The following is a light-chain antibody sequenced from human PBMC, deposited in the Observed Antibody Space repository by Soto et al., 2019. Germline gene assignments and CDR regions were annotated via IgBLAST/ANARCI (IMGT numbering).Light chain of an antibody. CDR2: NAS. CDR1: QSVTSY. V-gene: IGKV3-11*01. CDR3: HNYADSPHT. J-gene: IGKJ2*01. Sequence: EIVLTQSPATLSLSPGERATLSCRASQSVTSYLAWYQQKPGQAPRLLIYNASNRATGIPARFSASGSGTDFTLTISSLEPEDFAVYYCHNYADSPHTFGQGTKLEIK.